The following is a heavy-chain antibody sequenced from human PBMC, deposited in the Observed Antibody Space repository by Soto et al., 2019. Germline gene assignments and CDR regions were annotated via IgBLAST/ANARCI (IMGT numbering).Heavy chain of an antibody. CDR2: IKSKTDGGTT. D-gene: IGHD4-17*01. CDR3: TTTADYGDYFDY. J-gene: IGHJ4*02. CDR1: GFTFSNAW. V-gene: IGHV3-15*01. Sequence: GGSLRLSCAASGFTFSNAWMSWVRQAPGKGLEWVGRIKSKTDGGTTDYAAPVKGRFPISRDDSKNTLYLQMNSLKTEDTAVYYCTTTADYGDYFDYWGQGTLVTVSS.